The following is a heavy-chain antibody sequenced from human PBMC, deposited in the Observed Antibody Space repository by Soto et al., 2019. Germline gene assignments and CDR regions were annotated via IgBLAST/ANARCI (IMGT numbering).Heavy chain of an antibody. CDR1: GFTFSSYG. J-gene: IGHJ6*02. D-gene: IGHD6-13*01. Sequence: QVQLVESGGGVVQPGRSLRLSCAASGFTFSSYGMHWVRQAPGKGLEWVAVIWYDGSNKYYADSVKGRFTISRDNSKNTLYLQMNSLRAEDTAVYYCAKESPAGIYYYGMDVWGQGTTVTVSS. CDR2: IWYDGSNK. V-gene: IGHV3-33*06. CDR3: AKESPAGIYYYGMDV.